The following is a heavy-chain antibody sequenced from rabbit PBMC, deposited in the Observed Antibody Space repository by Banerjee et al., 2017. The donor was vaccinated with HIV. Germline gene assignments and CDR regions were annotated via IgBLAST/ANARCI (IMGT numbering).Heavy chain of an antibody. CDR3: ARASAYSTGSAVYAGYFHL. CDR2: IYGGSSGST. Sequence: QSLEESGGDLVKPGASLTLTCTASGFDLSSYYYMCWVRQAPGKGLEWIACIYGGSSGSTYYASWAKGRFTISKTSSTTVTLQMTSLTVADTATYFCARASAYSTGSAVYAGYFHLWGQGTLVTVS. J-gene: IGHJ4*01. CDR1: GFDLSSYYY. V-gene: IGHV1S40*01. D-gene: IGHD7-1*01.